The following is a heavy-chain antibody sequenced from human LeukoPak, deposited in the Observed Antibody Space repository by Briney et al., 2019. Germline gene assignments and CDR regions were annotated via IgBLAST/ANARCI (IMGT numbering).Heavy chain of an antibody. CDR3: ASAYNWNDGLDY. J-gene: IGHJ4*02. D-gene: IGHD1-20*01. CDR1: GYTSTSNY. CDR2: INPSGVST. V-gene: IGHV1-46*01. Sequence: VASVKVSCKASGYTSTSNYMHWVRQAPGQGLEWMGVINPSGVSTTYAQKFQGRVTVTRDTSTSTLELSSLRSEDTAVYYCASAYNWNDGLDYWGQGTLVTVSS.